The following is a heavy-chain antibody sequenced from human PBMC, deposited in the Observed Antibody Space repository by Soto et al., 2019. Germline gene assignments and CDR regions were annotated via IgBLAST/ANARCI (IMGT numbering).Heavy chain of an antibody. V-gene: IGHV5-10-1*01. CDR1: GYSFTIYC. CDR2: IDPSDSYT. D-gene: IGHD3-3*01. Sequence: PGESLKISCTGSGYSFTIYCISWVRQMPGKGLEWMGRIDPSDSYTNYSPSFQGHVTISADKSISTAYLQWSSLKASDTAMYYCARRHDDFWSGYSMDVWGQGTTVTVSS. CDR3: ARRHDDFWSGYSMDV. J-gene: IGHJ6*02.